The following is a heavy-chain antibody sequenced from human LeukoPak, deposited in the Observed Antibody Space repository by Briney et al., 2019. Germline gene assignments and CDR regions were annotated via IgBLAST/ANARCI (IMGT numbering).Heavy chain of an antibody. CDR3: AKGGISSAAGLDY. CDR1: GFTFSSYG. D-gene: IGHD2-2*01. J-gene: IGHJ4*02. V-gene: IGHV3-23*01. Sequence: GGSLRLSCAASGFTFSSYGMSWVRQAPGKGLEWVSSISGSGNTYYADSVKGRFTVSRDNSKNTLYLQVNSLRAEDTAVFYCAKGGISSAAGLDYWGQRTLVTVSS. CDR2: ISGSGNT.